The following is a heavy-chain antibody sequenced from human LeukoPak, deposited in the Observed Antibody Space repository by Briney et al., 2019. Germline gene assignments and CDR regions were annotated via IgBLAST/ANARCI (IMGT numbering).Heavy chain of an antibody. CDR2: INTKTGNP. CDR3: ARDLRGTIFGVVIPWFDP. CDR1: GYTFSNYV. V-gene: IGHV7-4-1*02. D-gene: IGHD3-3*01. Sequence: ASVKVSCKASGYTFSNYVINWVRQAPGQGPEWMGWINTKTGNPTYAQGFTGRFVFSLDTSVSTAYLQISSLEAEDTAVYYCARDLRGTIFGVVIPWFDPWGQGTLVTVSS. J-gene: IGHJ5*02.